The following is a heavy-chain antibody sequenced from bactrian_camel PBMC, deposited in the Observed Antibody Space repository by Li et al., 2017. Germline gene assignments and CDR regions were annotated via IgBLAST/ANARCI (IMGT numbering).Heavy chain of an antibody. D-gene: IGHD4*01. Sequence: QLVESGGGLVQPGGSLRLSCVGSGFTFSTYDMSWVRQAPGKGLEWVSSIYSDGSTYYADSVKGRFTISQDNAKNTVYLQMNSLKPEDTAVYYCAADLGPYSDCQSSLGYWGQGTQVTVS. J-gene: IGHJ6*01. CDR2: IYSDGST. CDR3: AADLGPYSDCQSSLGY. V-gene: IGHV3S10*01. CDR1: GFTFSTYD.